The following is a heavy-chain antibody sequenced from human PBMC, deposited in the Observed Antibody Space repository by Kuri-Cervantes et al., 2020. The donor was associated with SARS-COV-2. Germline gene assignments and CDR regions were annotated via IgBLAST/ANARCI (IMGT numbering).Heavy chain of an antibody. CDR2: IYYSGST. CDR1: GGSISSSSYY. Sequence: SETLSLTCTVSGGSISSSSYYWGWIRQPPGKGLEWIGSIYYSGSTYYNPSLKSRVTISVDTSKNQFSLKLSSATAADTAVYYCARRNSPYSSSSYYFDYWAREPWSPSPQ. V-gene: IGHV4-39*01. J-gene: IGHJ4*02. D-gene: IGHD6-13*01. CDR3: ARRNSPYSSSSYYFDY.